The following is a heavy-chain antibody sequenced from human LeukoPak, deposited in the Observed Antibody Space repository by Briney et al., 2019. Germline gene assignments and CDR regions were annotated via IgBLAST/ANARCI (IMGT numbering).Heavy chain of an antibody. CDR1: GFTFSSYW. CDR2: IKQDGSEK. V-gene: IGHV3-7*01. D-gene: IGHD3-10*01. Sequence: GGSLRLSCAASGFTFSSYWMSWVRQAPGKGLEWVANIKQDGSEKYYVDSVKGRFTISRDNAKNSLYLQMNSLRAEDTAVYYCARGITMVRGGSYYYYYMDVWGKGTTVIISS. CDR3: ARGITMVRGGSYYYYYMDV. J-gene: IGHJ6*03.